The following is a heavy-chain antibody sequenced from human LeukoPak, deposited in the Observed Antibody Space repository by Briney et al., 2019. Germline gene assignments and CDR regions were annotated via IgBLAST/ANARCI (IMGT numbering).Heavy chain of an antibody. J-gene: IGHJ4*02. CDR3: AGGYSSGWDCFDY. CDR2: IYYSVST. V-gene: IGHV4-59*08. D-gene: IGHD6-19*01. Sequence: PSETLSLTCTVSGGSISSYYWSWIRQPPGKGLEWIGYIYYSVSTNYNPSLKSRVTISVDTSKNQFSLKLSSVTAADTAVYYCAGGYSSGWDCFDYWGQGTLVTVSS. CDR1: GGSISSYY.